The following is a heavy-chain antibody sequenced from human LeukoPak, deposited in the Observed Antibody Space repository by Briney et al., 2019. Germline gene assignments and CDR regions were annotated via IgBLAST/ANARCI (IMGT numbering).Heavy chain of an antibody. D-gene: IGHD3-3*01. J-gene: IGHJ4*02. V-gene: IGHV3-15*01. CDR2: IRSKTDSETT. Sequence: GGSLRLSCLVSGFSFSDAWMSWVRQAPGKGLEWIGRIRSKTDSETTEYAAPVKRRFSISRDDSKKTLYLQMNSLKTEDTAVYYCTTGRFPPRYWGQGTLVTVSS. CDR3: TTGRFPPRY. CDR1: GFSFSDAW.